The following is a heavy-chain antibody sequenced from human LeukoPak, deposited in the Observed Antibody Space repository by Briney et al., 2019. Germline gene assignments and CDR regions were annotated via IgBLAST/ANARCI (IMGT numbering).Heavy chain of an antibody. D-gene: IGHD4-23*01. J-gene: IGHJ4*02. CDR2: ISGSGGST. CDR3: AKDFGVYGGFDY. CDR1: GFTFSSYA. V-gene: IGHV3-23*01. Sequence: GGSLRLSCAASGFTFSSYAMSWVRQAPGKGLEWVSAISGSGGSTFYADSVKGRFTISRDNSKNTLYLQMNSLRAEDTAVYYCAKDFGVYGGFDYWGQGTLVTVSS.